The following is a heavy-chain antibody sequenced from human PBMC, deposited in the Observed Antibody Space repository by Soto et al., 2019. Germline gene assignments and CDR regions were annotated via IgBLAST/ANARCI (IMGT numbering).Heavy chain of an antibody. CDR3: ARGYCSGGSCYQLLFDY. CDR1: GYTFTSYD. Sequence: ASVKVSCKASGYTFTSYDINWVRQATGQGLEWMGWMNPNSGNTGYAQKFQGRVTMTRNTSISTAYMELSSLRSEDTAVYYCARGYCSGGSCYQLLFDYWGQGTLVTVSS. CDR2: MNPNSGNT. D-gene: IGHD2-15*01. J-gene: IGHJ4*02. V-gene: IGHV1-8*01.